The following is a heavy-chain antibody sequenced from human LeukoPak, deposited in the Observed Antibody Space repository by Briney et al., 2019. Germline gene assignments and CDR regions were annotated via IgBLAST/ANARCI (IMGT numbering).Heavy chain of an antibody. Sequence: ASVKVSCTASGGTFSNYAISWVRQAPGQGLEWMGGIIPIFATANYAQKFQGRMTITADDATTTVYMELSSLRSEDTAVYYCARLLHTLYMDVWGKGTTVIVSS. CDR2: IIPIFATA. CDR1: GGTFSNYA. CDR3: ARLLHTLYMDV. V-gene: IGHV1-69*13. D-gene: IGHD2-21*01. J-gene: IGHJ6*03.